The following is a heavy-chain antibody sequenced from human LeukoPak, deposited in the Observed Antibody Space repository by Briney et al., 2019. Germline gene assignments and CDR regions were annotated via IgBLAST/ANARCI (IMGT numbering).Heavy chain of an antibody. CDR3: ARDLLKILAYCGGDCYSLGDAFDI. CDR1: GFTFSSYW. D-gene: IGHD2-21*02. CDR2: INSDGSST. V-gene: IGHV3-74*01. Sequence: GGSLRLSCAASGFTFSSYWMHWVRQAPGKGLVWVSRINSDGSSTSYADSEKGRFTISRDNAKNTLYLQMNSLRAEDTAVYYCARDLLKILAYCGGDCYSLGDAFDIWGQGTMVTVSS. J-gene: IGHJ3*02.